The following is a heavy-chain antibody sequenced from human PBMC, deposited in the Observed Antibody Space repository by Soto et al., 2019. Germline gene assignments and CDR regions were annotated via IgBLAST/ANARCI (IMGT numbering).Heavy chain of an antibody. V-gene: IGHV4-4*02. D-gene: IGHD6-6*01. CDR1: GGSISSSNW. CDR2: IYYSGST. CDR3: ARGRIAARPINYYGMDV. J-gene: IGHJ6*02. Sequence: SETLSLTCAVSGGSISSSNWWSWVRQPPGKGLEWIGYIYYSGSTYYNPSLKSRVTISVDTSKNQFSLKLGSVTAADTAVYYCARGRIAARPINYYGMDVWGQGTTVTVSS.